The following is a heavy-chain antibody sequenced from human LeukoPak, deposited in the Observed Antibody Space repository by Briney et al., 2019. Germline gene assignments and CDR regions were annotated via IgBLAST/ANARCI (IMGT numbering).Heavy chain of an antibody. CDR2: ISWNSGSI. J-gene: IGHJ4*02. D-gene: IGHD6-13*01. CDR3: AKDTYNSSSYFDY. V-gene: IGHV3-9*01. Sequence: GRSLRLSCAASGFTFDDYAMHWVRQAPGKGLEWVSGISWNSGSIGYADSVKGRFTISRDNAKNSLYLQMNSLRAEDTALYYCAKDTYNSSSYFDYWGQGTLVTVSS. CDR1: GFTFDDYA.